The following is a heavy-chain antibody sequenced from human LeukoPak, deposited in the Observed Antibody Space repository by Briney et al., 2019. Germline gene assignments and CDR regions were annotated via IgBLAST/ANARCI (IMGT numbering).Heavy chain of an antibody. CDR3: ARIRYCSGTSCYPYAFDI. J-gene: IGHJ3*02. CDR1: GFSLSTSGMC. Sequence: SGPTLVKPTQTLTLTCTFSGFSLSTSGMCVSWIRQPPGKALEWLARIDWDDDKYYSTSLKTRLTISKDTSKNQVVLTMTNMDPVDTATYYCARIRYCSGTSCYPYAFDIWGQGTMVTVSS. D-gene: IGHD2-2*01. V-gene: IGHV2-70*11. CDR2: IDWDDDK.